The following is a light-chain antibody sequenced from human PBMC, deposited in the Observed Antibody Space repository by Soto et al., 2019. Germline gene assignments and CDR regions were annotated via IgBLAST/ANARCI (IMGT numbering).Light chain of an antibody. CDR1: QSVSSSY. J-gene: IGKJ1*01. Sequence: EIVLTQSPGTLSLSPGERATLSCRASQSVSSSYLAWYQQKPGQAPRLLIYGASSRATGIPDRFSGSGSETDFTLTIIRLEHEDFAVYFCQQYGSSSWTFGQGTKVEIK. CDR3: QQYGSSSWT. CDR2: GAS. V-gene: IGKV3-20*01.